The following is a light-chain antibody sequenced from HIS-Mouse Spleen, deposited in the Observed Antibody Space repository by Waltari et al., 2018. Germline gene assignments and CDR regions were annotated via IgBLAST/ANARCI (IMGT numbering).Light chain of an antibody. J-gene: IGKJ1*01. V-gene: IGKV1-5*03. Sequence: DIQMTQSPSTLAASVGDRVTITCRASQSISSWLDCYQQKPGKAPKLLMHKASSVESGVPSRFSGSGSGTEFTLTISSLQPDDFATYYRQQYNSYSRTFGQGPQVEIK. CDR1: QSISSW. CDR2: KAS. CDR3: QQYNSYSRT.